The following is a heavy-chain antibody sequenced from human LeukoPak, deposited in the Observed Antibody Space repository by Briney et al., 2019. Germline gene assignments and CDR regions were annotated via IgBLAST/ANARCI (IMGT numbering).Heavy chain of an antibody. D-gene: IGHD3-22*01. V-gene: IGHV3-21*01. J-gene: IGHJ6*02. CDR2: ISSSTSYI. Sequence: GGSLRLSCAASGFSSYNMNWVRQAPGKGLEWVSSISSSTSYISYADSVKGRFTISRDNAKNSLYLQMNSLRAEDTAVYYCARAFYYDSSGYYYVYYYYYGMDVWGQGTTVTVSS. CDR3: ARAFYYDSSGYYYVYYYYYGMDV. CDR1: GFSSYN.